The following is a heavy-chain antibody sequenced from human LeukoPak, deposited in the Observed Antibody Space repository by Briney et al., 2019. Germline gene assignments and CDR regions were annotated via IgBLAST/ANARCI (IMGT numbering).Heavy chain of an antibody. Sequence: ASVKLSCKASGGTFSSYAISWVRQAPGQGLEWMGGIIPIFGTANYAQKFQGRVTITADESASTAYMELSSLRSEDTAVYYCASTYSYGKYYYYGMDVWGKGTTVTVSS. CDR2: IIPIFGTA. J-gene: IGHJ6*04. V-gene: IGHV1-69*01. D-gene: IGHD5-18*01. CDR3: ASTYSYGKYYYYGMDV. CDR1: GGTFSSYA.